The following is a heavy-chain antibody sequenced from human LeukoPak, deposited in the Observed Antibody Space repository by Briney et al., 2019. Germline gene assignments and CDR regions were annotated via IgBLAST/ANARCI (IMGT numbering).Heavy chain of an antibody. Sequence: GASVKVSCKASGYAFTTYSMNWVRQAPGQGLEWMGWISAYNGNTNYAQKFQGRVTVTTDTSTSTAYMELRSLRSDDTAVYYCARSYDPFYFDYWGQGTLVTVSS. CDR2: ISAYNGNT. J-gene: IGHJ4*02. V-gene: IGHV1-18*01. D-gene: IGHD3-3*01. CDR1: GYAFTTYS. CDR3: ARSYDPFYFDY.